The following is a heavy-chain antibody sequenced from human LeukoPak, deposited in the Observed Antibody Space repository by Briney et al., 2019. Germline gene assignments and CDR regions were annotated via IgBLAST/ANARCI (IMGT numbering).Heavy chain of an antibody. D-gene: IGHD6-13*01. Sequence: PGVSLRLSCAASGFTVRSSYMSWVRQAPGKGLEWVSVIYAGGSTYYADSVKGRFTISRDNSKNTLYLQMSSLRAEDTAVYYCAREGSSSWNVDYWGQGTLVTVSS. CDR3: AREGSSSWNVDY. CDR1: GFTVRSSY. V-gene: IGHV3-66*01. CDR2: IYAGGST. J-gene: IGHJ4*02.